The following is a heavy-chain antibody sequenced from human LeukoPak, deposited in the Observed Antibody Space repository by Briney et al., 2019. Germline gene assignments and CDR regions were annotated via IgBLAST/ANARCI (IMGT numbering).Heavy chain of an antibody. CDR2: IYHSGST. V-gene: IGHV4-38-2*02. Sequence: SETLSLTCTLSGYSISSGYYWGWVRQPPGKGLEWIGTIYHSGSTYYNPSLKSRVTISVDTSKNQFSLRLSSVTAADTAVYYCARVAAYWGQGTLVTVSS. CDR3: ARVAAY. CDR1: GYSISSGYY. D-gene: IGHD2-15*01. J-gene: IGHJ4*02.